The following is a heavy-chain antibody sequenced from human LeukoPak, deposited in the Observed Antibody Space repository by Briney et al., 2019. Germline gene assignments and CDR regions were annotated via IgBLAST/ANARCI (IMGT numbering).Heavy chain of an antibody. V-gene: IGHV4-31*03. CDR3: ARADPYYYYYGMDV. J-gene: IGHJ6*02. Sequence: PSETLSLTCTVSGGSISSGGYYWSWIRQHPGKGLEWIGYICYSGSTYYNPSLKSRVTISVDTSKNQFSLKLSSVTAADTAVYYCARADPYYYYYGMDVWGQGTTVTVSS. CDR2: ICYSGST. CDR1: GGSISSGGYY.